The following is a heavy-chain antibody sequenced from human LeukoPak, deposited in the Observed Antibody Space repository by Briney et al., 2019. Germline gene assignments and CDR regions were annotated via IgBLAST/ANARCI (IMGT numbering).Heavy chain of an antibody. CDR2: INIGGTNT. CDR1: GFTFSDYY. Sequence: GGSLRLSCAASGFTFSDYYMSWIRQAPGKGLEWLSYINIGGTNTHYADSVKGRFTISRDNAKKSMYLEMNNLRAEDTAVYYCATDGAGFDTWGQGVLVTVSS. V-gene: IGHV3-11*01. CDR3: ATDGAGFDT. J-gene: IGHJ5*02.